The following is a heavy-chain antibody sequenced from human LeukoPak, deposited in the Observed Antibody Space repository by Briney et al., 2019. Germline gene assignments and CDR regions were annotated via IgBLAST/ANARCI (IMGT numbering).Heavy chain of an antibody. V-gene: IGHV3-7*01. Sequence: PGGSLRLSCAASGFTFSSYWMSWVRQAPGKGLEWVANIKQDGSEKYYVDSVKGRFTISRDNAKNSLYLQMNSLRAEDTAVYYCARDGYYYDSSGGYYFDYWGQGTLVTVSS. CDR3: ARDGYYYDSSGGYYFDY. CDR2: IKQDGSEK. D-gene: IGHD3-22*01. CDR1: GFTFSSYW. J-gene: IGHJ4*02.